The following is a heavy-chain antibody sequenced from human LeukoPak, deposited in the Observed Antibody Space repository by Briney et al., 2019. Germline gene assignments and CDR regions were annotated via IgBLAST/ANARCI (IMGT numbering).Heavy chain of an antibody. J-gene: IGHJ4*02. CDR3: ARGRGVFWSPSTANLPITFGGVIVQYFDY. Sequence: PSETLSLTCAVYGGSFSGYYWSWIRQPPGKGLEWIGEINHSGSTNYNPSLKSRVTISVDTSKNQFPLKLSSVTAADTAAYYCARGRGVFWSPSTANLPITFGGVIVQYFDYWGQGTLVTVSS. D-gene: IGHD3-16*02. CDR2: INHSGST. CDR1: GGSFSGYY. V-gene: IGHV4-34*01.